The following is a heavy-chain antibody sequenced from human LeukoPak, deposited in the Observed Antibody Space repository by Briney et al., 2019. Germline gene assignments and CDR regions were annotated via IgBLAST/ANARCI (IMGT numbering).Heavy chain of an antibody. Sequence: WIRQPPGKGLEWIGYIYYSGSTYYNPSLKSRVTISVDTSKNQFSLKLSSVTAADTAVYYCAREGSGAAMMVFDYWGQGTLVTVSS. CDR2: IYYSGST. V-gene: IGHV4-30-4*01. J-gene: IGHJ4*02. CDR3: AREGSGAAMMVFDY. D-gene: IGHD3-3*01.